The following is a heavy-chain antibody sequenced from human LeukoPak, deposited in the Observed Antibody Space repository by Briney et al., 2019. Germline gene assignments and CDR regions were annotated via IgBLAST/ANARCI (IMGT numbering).Heavy chain of an antibody. V-gene: IGHV1-18*04. Sequence: GASVKVSCKASGYTFTRYGISWVRQAPGQGLEWMGWISAYNGNTNYAQKLQGRVTMTTDTSTSTAYMELRSLRSDDTAVYYCARATIVVPARHALDIWGQGTMVTVSS. CDR3: ARATIVVPARHALDI. D-gene: IGHD2-2*01. CDR2: ISAYNGNT. CDR1: GYTFTRYG. J-gene: IGHJ3*02.